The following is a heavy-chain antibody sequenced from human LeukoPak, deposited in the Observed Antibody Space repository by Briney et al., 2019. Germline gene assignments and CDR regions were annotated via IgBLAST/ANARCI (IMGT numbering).Heavy chain of an antibody. J-gene: IGHJ4*02. V-gene: IGHV1-69*05. CDR2: IIPIFGTA. Sequence: SVKVSCRASGGTFSSYAISWVRQAPGQGLEWMGGIIPIFGTANYAQKFQGRVTITTDESTSTAYMELSSLRSEDTAVYYCARDGTGDGYNYGYWGQGTLVTVSS. D-gene: IGHD5-24*01. CDR1: GGTFSSYA. CDR3: ARDGTGDGYNYGY.